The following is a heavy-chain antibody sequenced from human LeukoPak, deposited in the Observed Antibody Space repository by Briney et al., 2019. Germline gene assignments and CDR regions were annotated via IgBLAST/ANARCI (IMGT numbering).Heavy chain of an antibody. CDR1: GYTFTGYY. CDR2: INPNSGGT. V-gene: IGHV1-2*06. J-gene: IGHJ5*02. Sequence: ASVKVSCKASGYTFTGYYMHWVRQAPGQGLEWMGRINPNSGGTNYAQKLQGRVTVTTDTSTSTAYMELRSLRSDDTAVYYCARDLISSVRFLEWFTQKNWFDPWGQGTLVTVSS. CDR3: ARDLISSVRFLEWFTQKNWFDP. D-gene: IGHD3-3*01.